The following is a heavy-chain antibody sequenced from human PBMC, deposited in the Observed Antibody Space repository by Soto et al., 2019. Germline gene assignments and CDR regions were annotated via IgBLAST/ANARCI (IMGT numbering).Heavy chain of an antibody. Sequence: GDSCKIYCRAAGYTVPRYDINGVRQANGQGLEWMGWMNPNSGNTGYAQKFQGRVTMTRNTSISTAYMELSSLRSEDTAVYYCAGHDFRSGYSYGMDVWGQGTTVTLS. CDR2: MNPNSGNT. V-gene: IGHV1-8*01. CDR3: AGHDFRSGYSYGMDV. D-gene: IGHD3-3*01. J-gene: IGHJ6*02. CDR1: GYTVPRYD.